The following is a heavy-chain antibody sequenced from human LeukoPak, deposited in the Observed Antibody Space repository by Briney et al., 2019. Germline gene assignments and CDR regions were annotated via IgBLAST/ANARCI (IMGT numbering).Heavy chain of an antibody. CDR2: ISSTNGHT. Sequence: RPGGSLRLSCAASGFSYSFSNINWVRQAPGKGREWVSYISSTNGHTYYADSVHGRFTISRDTAKNSLYLQMNSLRVKDTAIYFCARDRDSSGLYGGADLWGQGVLVTVSA. D-gene: IGHD6-19*01. CDR3: ARDRDSSGLYGGADL. J-gene: IGHJ5*02. V-gene: IGHV3-21*03. CDR1: GFSYSFSN.